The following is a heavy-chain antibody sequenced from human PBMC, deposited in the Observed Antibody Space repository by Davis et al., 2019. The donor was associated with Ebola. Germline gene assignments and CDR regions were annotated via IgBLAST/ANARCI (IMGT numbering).Heavy chain of an antibody. D-gene: IGHD6-13*01. CDR1: GYTFTTYA. Sequence: AASVKVSCKTSGYTFTTYAIHWVRQAPGQRLEWMGWINAGNGNTKYSQKFQGRVTITRDTSASTAYMELSSLRSEDTAVYYCARTRGSWYKGSWFDPWGQGTLVTVSS. V-gene: IGHV1-3*01. CDR2: INAGNGNT. CDR3: ARTRGSWYKGSWFDP. J-gene: IGHJ5*02.